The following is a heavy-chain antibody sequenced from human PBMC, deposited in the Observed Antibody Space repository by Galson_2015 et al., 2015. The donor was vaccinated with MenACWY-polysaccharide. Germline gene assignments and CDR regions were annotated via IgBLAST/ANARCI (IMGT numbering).Heavy chain of an antibody. CDR3: APYGSGIN. CDR2: INTDGSGT. CDR1: GFTFSSYW. D-gene: IGHD3-10*01. V-gene: IGHV3-74*01. Sequence: SLRLSCAASGFTFSSYWMHWVRQAPGKGLEWVSHINTDGSGTSYADSVKGRFTISRDNAKNTLYLQMNSLRAEDTPVYYCAPYGSGINWGQGTLVTVSS. J-gene: IGHJ4*02.